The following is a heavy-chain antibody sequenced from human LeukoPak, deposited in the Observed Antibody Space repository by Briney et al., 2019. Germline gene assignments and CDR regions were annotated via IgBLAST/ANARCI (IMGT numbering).Heavy chain of an antibody. Sequence: ASVRLSCKASRYIVTAYYLHWVREAPGHSRERMGWINPNSSDTNYTHKFQSTVTMTRNTPISKAYTEQSGLTSDDTGVYYCAEEAGMEDWGQGTLVTVSS. CDR2: INPNSSDT. CDR1: RYIVTAYY. CDR3: AEEAGMED. V-gene: IGHV1-2*02. J-gene: IGHJ4*02. D-gene: IGHD3-3*01.